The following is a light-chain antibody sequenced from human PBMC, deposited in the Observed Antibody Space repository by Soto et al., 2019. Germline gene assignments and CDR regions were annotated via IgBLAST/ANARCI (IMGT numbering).Light chain of an antibody. CDR1: SSNIGDNH. CDR2: DND. Sequence: QSVLTQPPSVSAAPGQKVNISCSGSSSNIGDNHVSWYQQFPGTAPKLLIYDNDNRPSGIPDRVSASKSGTSASLAITGLQPGDEADYYCGAWDSSLSAWLFGGGTKLTVL. V-gene: IGLV1-51*01. CDR3: GAWDSSLSAWL. J-gene: IGLJ3*02.